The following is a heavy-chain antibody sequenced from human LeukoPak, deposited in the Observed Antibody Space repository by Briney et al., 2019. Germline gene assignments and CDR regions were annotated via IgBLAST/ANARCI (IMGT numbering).Heavy chain of an antibody. CDR3: ATVDGVVVTAIQYFQH. D-gene: IGHD2-21*02. CDR1: GYTLTELS. V-gene: IGHV1-24*01. CDR2: FDPEDGET. J-gene: IGHJ1*01. Sequence: ASVNVSCKVSGYTLTELSMHWVRQAPGKGLEWMGGFDPEDGETIYAQKFQGRVTMTEDTSTDTAYMELSSLGSEDTAVYYCATVDGVVVTAIQYFQHWGQGTLVTVSS.